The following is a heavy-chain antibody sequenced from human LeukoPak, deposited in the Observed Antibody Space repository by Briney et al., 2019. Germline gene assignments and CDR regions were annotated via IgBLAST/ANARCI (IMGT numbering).Heavy chain of an antibody. CDR1: GFTFNNYG. CDR2: IRSDGSNK. Sequence: GSLRLSCAASGFTFNNYGMHWVRQAPGKGLEWVAFIRSDGSNKYYADSVKGRFTISRDNSKNTLYLQMNSPRPEDTAVYYCAKRSLELPDYWGQRTVVTVSS. V-gene: IGHV3-30*02. J-gene: IGHJ4*02. D-gene: IGHD1-7*01. CDR3: AKRSLELPDY.